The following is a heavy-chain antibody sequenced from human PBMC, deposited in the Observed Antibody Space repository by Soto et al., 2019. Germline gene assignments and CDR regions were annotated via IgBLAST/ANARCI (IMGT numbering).Heavy chain of an antibody. CDR3: ASEGYYDSSGYKTTGAFDI. CDR2: ISGSGGST. D-gene: IGHD3-22*01. J-gene: IGHJ3*02. CDR1: GFTFGDYW. Sequence: LRLSCAASGFTFGDYWMHWVRQPPGKGPEWVSAISGSGGSTYYADSVKGRFTISRDNSKNTLYLQMNSLRAEDTAVYYCASEGYYDSSGYKTTGAFDIWGQGTMVTVSS. V-gene: IGHV3-23*01.